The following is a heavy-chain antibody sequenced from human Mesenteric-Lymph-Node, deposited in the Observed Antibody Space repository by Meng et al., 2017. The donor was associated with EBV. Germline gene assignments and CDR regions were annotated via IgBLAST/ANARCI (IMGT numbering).Heavy chain of an antibody. Sequence: QVQLQESGPGLGKPSGTLSLTWAVSGGSISGNNWWSWIRQPPGKGLEWIGEVFHIGSTNYNPSLKSRVTISLDKSKNQFSLKLTSVTAADTAVYFCARVSEISGTWLDCWGQGTLVTVSS. J-gene: IGHJ1*01. CDR3: ARVSEISGTWLDC. D-gene: IGHD1-7*01. CDR2: VFHIGST. V-gene: IGHV4-4*02. CDR1: GGSISGNNW.